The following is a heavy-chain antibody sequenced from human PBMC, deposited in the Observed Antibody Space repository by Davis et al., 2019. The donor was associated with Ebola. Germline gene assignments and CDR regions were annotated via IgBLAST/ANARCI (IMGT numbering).Heavy chain of an antibody. CDR1: GFTFRDYY. J-gene: IGHJ6*02. V-gene: IGHV4-34*01. CDR2: INDMRSV. Sequence: ESLKISCVASGFTFRDYYMSWIRQAPGKGLEWIGEINDMRSVKYNPSLKSRVTISVDTSKNQFSLELNSVTAADTAVNYCARGLNITARLSGYYNGMDVWGQGTTVTVSS. CDR3: ARGLNITARLSGYYNGMDV. D-gene: IGHD6-6*01.